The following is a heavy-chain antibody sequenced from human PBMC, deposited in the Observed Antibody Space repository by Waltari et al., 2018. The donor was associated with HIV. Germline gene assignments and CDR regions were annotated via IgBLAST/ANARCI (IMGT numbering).Heavy chain of an antibody. CDR3: KRLVAAVAGTGY. CDR2: IRTKANSHAT. D-gene: IGHD6-19*01. J-gene: IGHJ4*02. CDR1: GFTFSGST. V-gene: IGHV3-73*01. Sequence: EVQLVESGGGLVQPGGSLKLSCAASGFTFSGSTMHWVRQASGKGLEGVGRIRTKANSHATAYAASVKGRFIISRDDSKNTAYLQMNNLKTEDTAVYYCKRLVAAVAGTGYWGQGTLVTVSS.